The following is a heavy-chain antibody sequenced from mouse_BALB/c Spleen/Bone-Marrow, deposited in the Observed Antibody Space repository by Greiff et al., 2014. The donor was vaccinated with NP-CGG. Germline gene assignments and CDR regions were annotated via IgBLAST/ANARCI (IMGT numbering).Heavy chain of an antibody. J-gene: IGHJ3*01. CDR2: IYPGNNDA. CDR3: SRNWDFVFAY. D-gene: IGHD4-1*01. CDR1: GYTFTNYW. V-gene: IGHV1-5*01. Sequence: VQLQQSGTVLARPGASLRMSCKASGYTFTNYWINWIKQRPGQGLEWIGAIYPGNNDAKYTQKFKAKAKLTAVTSTSTADMELSSLTNEDSAVDYYSRNWDFVFAYWGQGTLVTVSA.